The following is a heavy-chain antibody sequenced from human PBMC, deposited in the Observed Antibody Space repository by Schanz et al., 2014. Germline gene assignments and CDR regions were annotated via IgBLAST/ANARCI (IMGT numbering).Heavy chain of an antibody. J-gene: IGHJ4*02. CDR1: GFTFSNHA. Sequence: EVHLLESGGGLVQPGGSLRLSCAASGFTFSNHALSWVRQAPGKGLEWVSGIGGSGDSTHYADSVKGRFIISRDNSKNTLYLQMNSLRAEDTAVYYCAKDQGSYGSGSYSYFDYWGQGTLXTVSS. D-gene: IGHD3-10*01. CDR2: IGGSGDST. CDR3: AKDQGSYGSGSYSYFDY. V-gene: IGHV3-23*01.